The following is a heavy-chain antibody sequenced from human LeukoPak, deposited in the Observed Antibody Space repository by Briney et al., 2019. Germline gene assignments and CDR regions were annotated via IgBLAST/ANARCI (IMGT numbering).Heavy chain of an antibody. Sequence: GGSLRLSCATSGFTFDDYGMSWVRQAPGKGLEWVSGISWNGGTTPYADSVKGRFTISRDNAKNSLYLQMNSLRAEDTALYYCARGWFGELFWWFDPWGQGTLVTVSS. V-gene: IGHV3-20*04. D-gene: IGHD3-10*01. J-gene: IGHJ5*02. CDR3: ARGWFGELFWWFDP. CDR1: GFTFDDYG. CDR2: ISWNGGTT.